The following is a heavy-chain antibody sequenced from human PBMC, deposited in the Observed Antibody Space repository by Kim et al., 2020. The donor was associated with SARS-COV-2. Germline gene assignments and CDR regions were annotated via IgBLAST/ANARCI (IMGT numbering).Heavy chain of an antibody. D-gene: IGHD1-1*01. J-gene: IGHJ4*02. Sequence: SETLSLTCTVSGGSISSSSYYWGWIRQPPGKGLEWIGSIYYSGSTYYNPSLKSRVTISVDTSKNQFSLKLSSVTAADTAVYYCASLGLELTCSDYWGQGTLVTVSS. V-gene: IGHV4-39*01. CDR2: IYYSGST. CDR1: GGSISSSSYY. CDR3: ASLGLELTCSDY.